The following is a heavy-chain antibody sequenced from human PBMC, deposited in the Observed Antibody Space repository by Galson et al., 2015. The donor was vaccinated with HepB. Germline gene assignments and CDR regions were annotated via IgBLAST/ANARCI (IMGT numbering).Heavy chain of an antibody. V-gene: IGHV3-73*01. D-gene: IGHD1-14*01. J-gene: IGHJ6*02. CDR1: GFTFSGSA. CDR3: TRQLPHYYYYYGMDV. Sequence: SLRLSCAASGFTFSGSAMHWVRQASGKGLEWVGRIRSKANSYATAYAASVKGRFTISGDDSKNTAYLQMNSLKTEDTAVYYCTRQLPHYYYYYGMDVWGQGATVTVSS. CDR2: IRSKANSYAT.